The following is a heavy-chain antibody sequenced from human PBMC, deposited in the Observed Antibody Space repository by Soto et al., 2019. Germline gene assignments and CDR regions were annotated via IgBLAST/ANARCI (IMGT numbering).Heavy chain of an antibody. CDR2: INSDGSST. J-gene: IGHJ3*02. CDR1: GFTFSSYW. D-gene: IGHD3-9*01. CDR3: ARAPPIFKRDAFDI. V-gene: IGHV3-74*01. Sequence: PGGSLLLSCAASGFTFSSYWMHWVRHAPGKRLVWVPRINSDGSSTSYADSVKGRFTISRDNAKNTLYLQMNSLRAEDTAVYYCARAPPIFKRDAFDIWGQGTMVTVSS.